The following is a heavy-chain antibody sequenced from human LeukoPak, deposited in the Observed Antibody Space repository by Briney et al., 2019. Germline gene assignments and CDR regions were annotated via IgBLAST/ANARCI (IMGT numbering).Heavy chain of an antibody. CDR3: ATLGPPIH. Sequence: PGGSLRLSCAASGFSFSSYWMHWVRQAPGKGLIWVSRINSDASSIKYADSVKGRFTISRDNAKNTLYLQMNNLRAEDTAVYYCATLGPPIHWGQGILVTVSS. CDR2: INSDASSI. V-gene: IGHV3-74*03. J-gene: IGHJ4*02. CDR1: GFSFSSYW.